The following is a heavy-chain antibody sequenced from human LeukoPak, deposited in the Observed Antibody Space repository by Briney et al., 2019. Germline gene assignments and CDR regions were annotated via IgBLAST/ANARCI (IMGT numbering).Heavy chain of an antibody. CDR2: INSDGSTT. D-gene: IGHD2-2*01. V-gene: IGHV3-74*01. CDR1: GFTFSSSW. CDR3: TRPESSSSLACDH. J-gene: IGHJ4*02. Sequence: GGSLRLSCAASGFTFSSSWMHWVRQAPGKGLVWVSRINSDGSTTNYADSVKGRFIISRDNAKNTLYLQMNSLRAEDTAVYYCTRPESSSSLACDHWGQGTLATVSS.